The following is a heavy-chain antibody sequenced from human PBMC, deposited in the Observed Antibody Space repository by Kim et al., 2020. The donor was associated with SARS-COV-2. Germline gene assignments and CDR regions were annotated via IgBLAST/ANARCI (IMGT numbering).Heavy chain of an antibody. CDR1: GFTFSTFW. V-gene: IGHV3-7*01. CDR2: IKQDGYDK. CDR3: ARHRQLLEWLPNAFDF. D-gene: IGHD3-3*01. J-gene: IGHJ3*01. Sequence: GGSLRLSCATSGFTFSTFWLSWVRQAPGKGLEWVATIKQDGYDKYYVDSLKGRFTISRDIVSSSLYLQMDSLRPEDSAVYYCARHRQLLEWLPNAFDFWGPGTMVIVSS.